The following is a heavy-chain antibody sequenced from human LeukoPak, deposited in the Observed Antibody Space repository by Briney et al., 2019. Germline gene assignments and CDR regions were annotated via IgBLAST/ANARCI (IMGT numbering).Heavy chain of an antibody. V-gene: IGHV4-59*01. CDR2: IYYTGST. Sequence: PSETLSLTCTVSGVSISSYYWSWVRQPPGKRLEWIGFIYYTGSTRYNPSLNSRVTISVDTSKNQFSLKLNSVTAADTAVYYCARESGWGSSLDYWGQGTLVTVSS. D-gene: IGHD3-16*01. J-gene: IGHJ4*02. CDR3: ARESGWGSSLDY. CDR1: GVSISSYY.